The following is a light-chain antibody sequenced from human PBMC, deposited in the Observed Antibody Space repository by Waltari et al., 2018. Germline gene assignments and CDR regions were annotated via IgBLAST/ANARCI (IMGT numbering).Light chain of an antibody. CDR1: QSINRY. V-gene: IGKV1-39*01. J-gene: IGKJ3*01. Sequence: DIQMTQSPSSLSASVGDRVNIPCRASQSINRYLNWYQQRPGEAPQLLLYAAFSLQSGVPSRFRGSGSGTDFTLTISSLQPEDFATYYCQQSYRIPPTFGPGTKVDIK. CDR2: AAF. CDR3: QQSYRIPPT.